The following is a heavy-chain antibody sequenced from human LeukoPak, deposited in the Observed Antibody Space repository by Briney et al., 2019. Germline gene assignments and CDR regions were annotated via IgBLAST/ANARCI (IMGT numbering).Heavy chain of an antibody. J-gene: IGHJ4*02. Sequence: GGSLRLSCAASGFTFSSYAMHWVRQAPGKGLEWVAVISYDGSNKYYADSVKGRFTIPRDDSKNTLYLQMNSLRAEDTAVYYCARESKKYHFDYWGQGTLVTVSS. D-gene: IGHD2-2*01. V-gene: IGHV3-30-3*01. CDR1: GFTFSSYA. CDR2: ISYDGSNK. CDR3: ARESKKYHFDY.